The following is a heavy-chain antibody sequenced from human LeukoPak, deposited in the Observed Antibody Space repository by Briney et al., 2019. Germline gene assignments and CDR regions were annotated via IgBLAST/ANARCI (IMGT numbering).Heavy chain of an antibody. CDR2: INHSGST. CDR1: GGPFSVYY. V-gene: IGHV4-34*01. D-gene: IGHD3-3*01. J-gene: IGHJ4*02. Sequence: SETLSLTCAVYGGPFSVYYWSWIRQPPGKGLEWIGEINHSGSTNYNPSLKSRVTISVDTSKNQLSVKLSSVTAADTAVYYCARRQTRPRVFPGAVSKRIFFDYWGQGTLVTVPS. CDR3: ARRQTRPRVFPGAVSKRIFFDY.